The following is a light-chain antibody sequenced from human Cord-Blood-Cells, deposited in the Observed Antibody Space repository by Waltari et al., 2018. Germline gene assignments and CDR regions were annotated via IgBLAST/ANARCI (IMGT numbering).Light chain of an antibody. CDR1: QSVSSSY. Sequence: EIVLTQSPGTLFLSSGERATLSCRASQSVSSSYLAWYQQKPGQAPRLLIYGASSRATGIPDRFSGSGSGTDFTLTISRLEPEDFAVYYCQQYGSSRTFGQGTKVEIK. J-gene: IGKJ1*01. CDR2: GAS. CDR3: QQYGSSRT. V-gene: IGKV3-20*01.